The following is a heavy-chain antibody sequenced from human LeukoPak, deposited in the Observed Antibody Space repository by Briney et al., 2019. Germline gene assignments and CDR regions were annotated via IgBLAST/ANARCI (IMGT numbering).Heavy chain of an antibody. CDR1: GFTFSSYW. CDR2: ISSSSSYI. Sequence: TGGSLRLSCVASGFTFSSYWMHWVRQAPGKGLEWVSSISSSSSYIYYADSVKGRFTISRDNAKNSLYLQMNSLRAEDTAVYYCARVAYSNYVDWGQGTLVTVSS. V-gene: IGHV3-21*01. D-gene: IGHD4-11*01. CDR3: ARVAYSNYVD. J-gene: IGHJ4*02.